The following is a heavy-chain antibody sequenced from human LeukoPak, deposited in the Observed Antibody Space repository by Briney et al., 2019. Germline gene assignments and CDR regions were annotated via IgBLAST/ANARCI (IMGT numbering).Heavy chain of an antibody. CDR1: GGSFSGYY. J-gene: IGHJ4*02. Sequence: PSETLSLTCAVYGGSFSGYYWSWIRQPPGKGLEWIGEINHSGSTNYNPSLESRVTISVDTSKNQFSLKLSSVTAADTAVYYYASSMVRGSDYWGQGTLVTVSS. D-gene: IGHD3-10*01. CDR2: INHSGST. V-gene: IGHV4-34*01. CDR3: ASSMVRGSDY.